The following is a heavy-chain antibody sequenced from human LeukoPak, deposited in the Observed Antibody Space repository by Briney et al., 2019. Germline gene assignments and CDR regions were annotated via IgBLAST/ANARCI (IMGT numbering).Heavy chain of an antibody. CDR3: ARGPGVAARRYYYYMDV. D-gene: IGHD6-6*01. CDR2: IYYSGST. V-gene: IGHV4-39*07. Sequence: SETLSLTCTVSGGSISSSSYYWGWIRQPPGKGLEWIGSIYYSGSTYYNPSLKSRVTISVDTSKNQFSLKLSSVTAADTAVYYCARGPGVAARRYYYYMDVWGKGTTVTVSS. CDR1: GGSISSSSYY. J-gene: IGHJ6*03.